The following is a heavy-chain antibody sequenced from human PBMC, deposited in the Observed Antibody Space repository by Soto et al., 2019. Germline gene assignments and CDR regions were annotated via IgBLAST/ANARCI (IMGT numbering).Heavy chain of an antibody. CDR2: IKQDGSEK. CDR3: ARLASAGRGWDV. D-gene: IGHD6-13*01. J-gene: IGHJ6*02. V-gene: IGHV3-7*01. CDR1: GFTCSSYW. Sequence: EVQLVESGGGLVQPGGSLRLSCAASGFTCSSYWMSWVRQAPVKGLEWVGNIKQDGSEKNYVDFMEGRFTISRDNAENSLYLEMNSLRAEDTAVYYCARLASAGRGWDVWGQGTTVVVSS.